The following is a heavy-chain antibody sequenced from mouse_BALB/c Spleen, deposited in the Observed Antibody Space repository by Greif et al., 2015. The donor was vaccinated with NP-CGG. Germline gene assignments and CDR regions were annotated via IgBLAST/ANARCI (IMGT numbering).Heavy chain of an antibody. CDR1: GDSITSGY. J-gene: IGHJ4*01. Sequence: EVKLVESGPSLVKPSQTLSPTCSVTGDSITSGYWNWIRKFPGNKLEYMGYISYSGSTYYNPSLKSRISITRDTSKNXYYLQLNSVTTEDTATYYCARYYYGSRAYAMDYWGQGTSVTVSS. D-gene: IGHD1-1*01. V-gene: IGHV3-8*02. CDR2: ISYSGST. CDR3: ARYYYGSRAYAMDY.